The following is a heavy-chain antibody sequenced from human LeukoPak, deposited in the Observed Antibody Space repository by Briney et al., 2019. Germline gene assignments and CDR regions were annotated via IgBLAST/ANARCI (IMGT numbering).Heavy chain of an antibody. J-gene: IGHJ4*02. CDR2: ISGDGTRT. D-gene: IGHD5-24*01. CDR1: GFSFSSYA. V-gene: IGHV3-23*01. CDR3: ARWPEGAMDYFDY. Sequence: GGSLRLSCAASGFSFSSYAMTWARQAPVKGLEWVSAISGDGTRTYYADSVKGRFTISRDNSKNTLYLEMSSLRVEDTAIYYCARWPEGAMDYFDYWGQGTLVTVSS.